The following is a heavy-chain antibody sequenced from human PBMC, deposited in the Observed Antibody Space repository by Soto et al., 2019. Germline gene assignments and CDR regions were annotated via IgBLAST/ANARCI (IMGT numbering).Heavy chain of an antibody. CDR1: GGSISTVGHY. Sequence: SETLSLTCSVSGGSISTVGHYWTRIRPRPERGLDLNECIYLNGSTYDSKSLSSRVAMSVDTSMSELSPVLSSGTAADTAAYYCAGATRTLRSTDFDYWGQGSLVTVSS. J-gene: IGHJ4*01. CDR2: IYLNGST. CDR3: AGATRTLRSTDFDY. D-gene: IGHD1-26*01. V-gene: IGHV4-31*03.